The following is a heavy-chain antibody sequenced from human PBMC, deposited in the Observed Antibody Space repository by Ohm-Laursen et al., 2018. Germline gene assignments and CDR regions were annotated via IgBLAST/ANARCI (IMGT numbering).Heavy chain of an antibody. V-gene: IGHV1-2*02. CDR2: INPHSGDT. D-gene: IGHD1-26*01. CDR3: ARESSGNYNFWFDP. Sequence: ASVKVSCKASGYTFTGYYMHWVRQAPGQGLEWMGWINPHSGDTNYAQKFQGRVTMTRDTSISTAYMQLSSLRSDDTAVYYCARESSGNYNFWFDPWGQETLVTVSS. J-gene: IGHJ5*02. CDR1: GYTFTGYY.